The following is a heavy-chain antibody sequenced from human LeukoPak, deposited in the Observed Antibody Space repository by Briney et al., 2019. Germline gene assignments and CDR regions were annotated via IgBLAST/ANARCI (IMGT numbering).Heavy chain of an antibody. D-gene: IGHD1-14*01. J-gene: IGHJ4*02. V-gene: IGHV4-4*07. Sequence: TTSETLSLTCSVDTVNHYHWNWVRQCAGTGLEWIGRVHTTRGNTFANPSLWGRVTVSIDTTKNEFLLQLTSMTAADTAVYHCARELRNIGEYYFDYWGQGVPVTVSS. CDR2: VHTTRGNT. CDR1: TVNHYH. CDR3: ARELRNIGEYYFDY.